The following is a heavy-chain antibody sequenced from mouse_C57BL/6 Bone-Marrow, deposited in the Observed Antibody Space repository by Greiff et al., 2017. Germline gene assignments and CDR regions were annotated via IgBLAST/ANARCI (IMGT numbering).Heavy chain of an antibody. D-gene: IGHD1-1*01. CDR2: ISSGGSYT. CDR3: ARPSYYYGSSYYYAMDY. CDR1: GFTFSSYG. V-gene: IGHV5-6*01. Sequence: EVKLMESGGDLVKPGGSLKLSCAASGFTFSSYGMSWVRQTPDKRLEWVATISSGGSYTYYPDSVKGRFTISRDNAKNTLYLQMSSLKSEDTAMYYCARPSYYYGSSYYYAMDYWGQGTSVTVSS. J-gene: IGHJ4*01.